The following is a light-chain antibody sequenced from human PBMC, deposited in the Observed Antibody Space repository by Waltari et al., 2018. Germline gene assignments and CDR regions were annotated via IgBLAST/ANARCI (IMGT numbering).Light chain of an antibody. CDR3: CSYAGSSSLV. CDR1: SSDIGTYNH. J-gene: IGLJ2*01. CDR2: DVT. Sequence: SALTQPASVSGSPGQSITISCPGTSSDIGTYNHVSWYQQYPGKAPKLMIYDVTKRPSGVSDRFSGSKSGNTASLTISGLQAEDEADYYCCSYAGSSSLVFGGGTKLTVL. V-gene: IGLV2-23*02.